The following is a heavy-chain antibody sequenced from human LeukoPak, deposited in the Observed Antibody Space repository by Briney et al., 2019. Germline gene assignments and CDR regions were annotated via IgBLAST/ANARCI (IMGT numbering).Heavy chain of an antibody. CDR1: GYTLTELS. CDR2: INPNSGGT. CDR3: ARGGWVRGVITRDGLNY. D-gene: IGHD3-10*01. J-gene: IGHJ4*02. V-gene: IGHV1-2*02. Sequence: ASVKVSCKVSGYTLTELSMHWVRQAPGQGLEWMGWINPNSGGTNYTQKFQGRVTMTRDTSITTAYMALSRLRSDDTAVYYCARGGWVRGVITRDGLNYWGQGTLLTVSS.